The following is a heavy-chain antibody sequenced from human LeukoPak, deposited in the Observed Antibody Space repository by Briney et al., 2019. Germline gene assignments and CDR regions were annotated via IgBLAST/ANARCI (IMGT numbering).Heavy chain of an antibody. CDR1: GFTFSKAW. V-gene: IGHV3-15*01. CDR2: IKSKTDGGTT. D-gene: IGHD1-26*01. J-gene: IGHJ4*02. Sequence: GGSLRLSCADSGFTFSKAWMTWVRQAPGKGLEWVGRIKSKTDGGTTDYAAPVKGRFTISRDSSKNTLYLQMDSLRVEDTAVYYCARGIRGSGSYNWGQGTLVTVSS. CDR3: ARGIRGSGSYN.